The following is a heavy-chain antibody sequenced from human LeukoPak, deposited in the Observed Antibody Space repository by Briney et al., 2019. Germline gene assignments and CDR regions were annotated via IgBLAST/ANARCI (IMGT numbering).Heavy chain of an antibody. J-gene: IGHJ4*02. CDR3: ASSLPYYYDSSGSPGSFGY. V-gene: IGHV1-2*02. CDR2: INPNSGGT. CDR1: GYTFTGYY. D-gene: IGHD3-22*01. Sequence: GASVKVSCKASGYTFTGYYMHWVRQAPGQGLEWMGWINPNSGGTNYAQKFQGRVTMTRDTSISTAYMELSRLRSDDTAVYYCASSLPYYYDSSGSPGSFGYWGQGTLVTVSS.